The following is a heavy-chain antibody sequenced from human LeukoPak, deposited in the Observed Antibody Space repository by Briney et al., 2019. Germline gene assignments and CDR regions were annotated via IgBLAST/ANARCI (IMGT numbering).Heavy chain of an antibody. J-gene: IGHJ4*02. Sequence: ASVKVSCKASGYTFTSYGISWVRQAPGQGLEWMGWISAYNGNTNYAQKLQGRVTMTTDTSTSTAYMELRRLRSDDTAVYYCARGRYSSSPQLYFDYWGQGTLVTVSS. CDR1: GYTFTSYG. V-gene: IGHV1-18*01. D-gene: IGHD6-6*01. CDR2: ISAYNGNT. CDR3: ARGRYSSSPQLYFDY.